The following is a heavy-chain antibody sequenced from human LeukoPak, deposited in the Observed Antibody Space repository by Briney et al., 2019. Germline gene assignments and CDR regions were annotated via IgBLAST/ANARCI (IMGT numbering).Heavy chain of an antibody. J-gene: IGHJ4*02. V-gene: IGHV4-59*01. CDR3: ARLGGSSSWYNFDF. CDR1: GGSISSYY. D-gene: IGHD6-13*01. CDR2: IYYSGST. Sequence: SETLSLTCTVSGGSISSYYWSWIRQPPGKGLEWIGYIYYSGSTNYNPSLKNRVTISVDTFKNHFSLKLTSVTAADTAVYYCARLGGSSSWYNFDFWGQGTLVTVSS.